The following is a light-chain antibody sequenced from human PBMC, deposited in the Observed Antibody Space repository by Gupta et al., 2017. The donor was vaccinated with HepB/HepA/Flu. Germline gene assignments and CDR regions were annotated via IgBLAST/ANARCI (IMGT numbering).Light chain of an antibody. V-gene: IGKV3-11*01. CDR2: DAF. CDR3: QQRSNWPLVT. J-gene: IGKJ5*01. Sequence: EIVLTQFPATLSLSPGERVTLSCRASQSVSLSLAWYQQKPGQAPRLLVYDAFTRDAGVPARFSGSGSGTDLTLTISRREPEDFAVYYCQQRSNWPLVTFGQGTLMDIK. CDR1: QSVSLS.